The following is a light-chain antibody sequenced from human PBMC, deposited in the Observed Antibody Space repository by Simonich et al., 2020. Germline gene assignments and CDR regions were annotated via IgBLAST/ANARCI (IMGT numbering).Light chain of an antibody. V-gene: IGKV1-9*01. J-gene: IGKJ1*01. CDR1: QGISSY. Sequence: DIQLTQSPSFLSESVGNRVTITCRASQGISSYLACYQQKPGKAPKLLIYSASTLQSGVPSRFSGSGSGTEFTLTISSLQPEDFATYYCQQLNSYPWTFGQGTKVEIK. CDR2: SAS. CDR3: QQLNSYPWT.